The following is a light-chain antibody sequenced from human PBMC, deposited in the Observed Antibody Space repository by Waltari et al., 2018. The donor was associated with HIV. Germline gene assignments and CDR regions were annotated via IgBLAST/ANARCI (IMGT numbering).Light chain of an antibody. CDR3: QQYGRSPYT. Sequence: EIVLTQSPGTLSLSPGGRATLSCRASQSVSSSYLAWYQQKPGQAPRLLIYGASSRATGIPDRFSGSGSGTDFTLTISRLEPGDFAVYYCQQYGRSPYTFGQGTKLEIK. J-gene: IGKJ2*01. CDR1: QSVSSSY. CDR2: GAS. V-gene: IGKV3-20*01.